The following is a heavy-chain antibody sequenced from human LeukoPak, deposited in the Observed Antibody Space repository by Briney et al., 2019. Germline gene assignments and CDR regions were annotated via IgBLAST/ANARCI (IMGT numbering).Heavy chain of an antibody. Sequence: ASVKVSCKASGYTFTGYYMHWVRQAPGQGLEWMGWINPNSGGTNYAQKFQGRVTMTRDTSISTAYMELSRLRSDDTAAYYCARANDYGDSFDAFDIWGQGTMVTVSS. V-gene: IGHV1-2*02. CDR2: INPNSGGT. J-gene: IGHJ3*02. D-gene: IGHD4-17*01. CDR3: ARANDYGDSFDAFDI. CDR1: GYTFTGYY.